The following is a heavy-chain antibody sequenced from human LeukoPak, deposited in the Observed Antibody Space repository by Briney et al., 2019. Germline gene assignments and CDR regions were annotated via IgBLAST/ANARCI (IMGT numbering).Heavy chain of an antibody. CDR1: GFTFSSYA. V-gene: IGHV3-23*01. CDR2: ISGSGGST. Sequence: GGSLRLSCAASGFTFSSYAMSWVRQAPGKELEWVSAISGSGGSTYYADSVKGRFTISRDNSKNTLYLQMNSLRAEDTAVYYCAKGSAAGILGCDYWGQGTLVTVSS. CDR3: AKGSAAGILGCDY. J-gene: IGHJ4*02. D-gene: IGHD6-13*01.